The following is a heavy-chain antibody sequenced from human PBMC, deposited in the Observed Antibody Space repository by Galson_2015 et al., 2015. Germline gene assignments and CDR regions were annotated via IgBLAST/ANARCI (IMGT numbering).Heavy chain of an antibody. Sequence: SLRLSCAASGFTFSNYWMHWVRQAPGKGLVWVSRINGDGSSTNYADSVKGRFAISRDNAKNTVDLQVNSLRAEDAAVYYCVSGWGFTRFDDWGQGTLVTVSS. CDR1: GFTFSNYW. V-gene: IGHV3-74*01. CDR3: VSGWGFTRFDD. J-gene: IGHJ4*02. CDR2: INGDGSST. D-gene: IGHD3-16*01.